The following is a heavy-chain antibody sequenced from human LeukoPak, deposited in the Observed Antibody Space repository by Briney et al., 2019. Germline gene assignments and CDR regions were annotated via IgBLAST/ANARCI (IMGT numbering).Heavy chain of an antibody. CDR3: ARDGVLLWFGESSPYYYYYMDV. CDR2: INPISGDT. V-gene: IGHV1-2*02. J-gene: IGHJ6*03. D-gene: IGHD3-10*01. Sequence: ASVKVSCKASGYTFTNSYMHWVRQAPGQGPEWMGWINPISGDTNLAQRFQGRVTMTRDTSISTAYMELSRLRSDDTAVYYCARDGVLLWFGESSPYYYYYMDVWGKGTTVTISS. CDR1: GYTFTNSY.